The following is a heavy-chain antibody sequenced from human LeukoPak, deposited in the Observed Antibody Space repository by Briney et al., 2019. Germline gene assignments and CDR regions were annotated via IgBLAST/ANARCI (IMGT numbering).Heavy chain of an antibody. CDR3: TTDGIVVVPAPAFDI. J-gene: IGHJ3*02. CDR1: GFTFSDYY. D-gene: IGHD2-2*01. CDR2: MSGTGTSI. Sequence: PGGSLRLSCAASGFTFSDYYMSWIRQTPGKGLEWVSYMSGTGTSIYYADSVKGRFTISRDNAKNSLYLQMNSLKTEDTAVYYCTTDGIVVVPAPAFDIWGQGTMVTVSS. V-gene: IGHV3-11*01.